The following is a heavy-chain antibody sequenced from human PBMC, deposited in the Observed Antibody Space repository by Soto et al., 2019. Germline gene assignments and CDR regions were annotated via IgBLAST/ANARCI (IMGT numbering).Heavy chain of an antibody. Sequence: GPSVKVSCKASGYTFTGYYMHWVRQAPGQGLEWMGWINPNSGGTNYAQKFQGRVTMTRDTSISKAYMELSRLRSDDTAVYYCARDLGYYYDSIGYYKGWFDPSGQGTLVTVSS. CDR1: GYTFTGYY. CDR2: INPNSGGT. CDR3: ARDLGYYYDSIGYYKGWFDP. D-gene: IGHD3-22*01. V-gene: IGHV1-2*02. J-gene: IGHJ5*02.